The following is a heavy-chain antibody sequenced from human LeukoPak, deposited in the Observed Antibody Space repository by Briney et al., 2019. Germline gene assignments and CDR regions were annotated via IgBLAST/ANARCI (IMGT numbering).Heavy chain of an antibody. CDR2: IYSVGST. CDR3: ARDSGYSFGTPFDY. V-gene: IGHV3-66*01. J-gene: IGHJ4*02. D-gene: IGHD5-18*01. CDR1: GFTVSSNY. Sequence: PGGSLRLSCAASGFTVSSNYMSWVRQAPGKGLEWVSVIYSVGSTYYADSVQGRFTISRDNSKNTLYLQMDSLRAEDTAVYYCARDSGYSFGTPFDYWGQGTLVTVSS.